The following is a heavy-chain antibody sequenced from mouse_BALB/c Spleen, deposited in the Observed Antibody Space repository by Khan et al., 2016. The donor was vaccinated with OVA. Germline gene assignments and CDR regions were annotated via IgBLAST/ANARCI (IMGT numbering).Heavy chain of an antibody. J-gene: IGHJ2*01. CDR1: GYSITSDYA. Sequence: EVQLLESGPGLVKPSQSLSLTCTVTGYSITSDYAWNWIRQFPGHKLEWMGFISYSGNTNYNPSLKSRISLTRDTSKNQFFLQLNSVTTEDTATYNCARVDGRDVDYWGQGTTLTVS. CDR2: ISYSGNT. V-gene: IGHV3-2*02. CDR3: ARVDGRDVDY. D-gene: IGHD2-3*01.